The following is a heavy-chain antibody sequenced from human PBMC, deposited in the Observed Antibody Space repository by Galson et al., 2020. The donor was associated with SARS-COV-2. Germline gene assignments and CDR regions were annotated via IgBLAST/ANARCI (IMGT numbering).Heavy chain of an antibody. D-gene: IGHD3-16*01. V-gene: IGHV4-59*01. J-gene: IGHJ3*02. CDR1: RGSISNYY. CDR2: IYYSGRT. CDR3: ARLAGGSNAFDI. Sequence: SETLSLTCTVSRGSISNYYWSWIRQPPGKGLESIGYIYYSGRTTYNPSLKSRVTISVDTSKNQFSLKLTSVTAADTAVYYCARLAGGSNAFDIWGQGTMVAVSS.